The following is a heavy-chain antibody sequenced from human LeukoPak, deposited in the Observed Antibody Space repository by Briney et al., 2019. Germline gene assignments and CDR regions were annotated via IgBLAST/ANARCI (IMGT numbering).Heavy chain of an antibody. CDR3: ARDLLKYCSSTSCYTKAIDYYYYMDV. Sequence: SVKVSCKASGGTFSSYTISWVRQAPGQGLEWTGRIIPILGIANYAQKFQGRVTITADKSTSTAYMELSSLRSEDTAVYYCARDLLKYCSSTSCYTKAIDYYYYMDVWGKGTTVTVSS. J-gene: IGHJ6*03. V-gene: IGHV1-69*04. CDR1: GGTFSSYT. CDR2: IIPILGIA. D-gene: IGHD2-2*02.